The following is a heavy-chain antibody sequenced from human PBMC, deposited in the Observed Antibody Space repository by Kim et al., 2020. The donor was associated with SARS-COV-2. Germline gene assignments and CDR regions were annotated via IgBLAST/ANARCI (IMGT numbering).Heavy chain of an antibody. Sequence: SETLSLTCTVSGGSISSYYWSWIRQPAGKGLEWIGRIYTSGSTNYNPSLKSRVTMSVDTSKNQFSLKLSSVTAADTAVYYCAREPTGRIAVAAVMWFDPWGQGTLVTVSS. V-gene: IGHV4-4*07. CDR3: AREPTGRIAVAAVMWFDP. CDR2: IYTSGST. CDR1: GGSISSYY. J-gene: IGHJ5*02. D-gene: IGHD6-19*01.